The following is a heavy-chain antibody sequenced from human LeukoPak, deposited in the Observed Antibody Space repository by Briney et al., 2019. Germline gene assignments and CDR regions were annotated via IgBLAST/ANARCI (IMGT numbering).Heavy chain of an antibody. CDR3: ARMGSSSSSY. CDR2: IKQDGSEK. Sequence: PGGSLRLSCAASGFTFNSYWMSWVRQAPGKGLEWVANIKQDGSEKYYVDSVKGRFTISGDNAKNSLYLQMNSLRAEDTAVYYCARMGSSSSSYWGQGTLVTVSS. J-gene: IGHJ4*02. V-gene: IGHV3-7*01. CDR1: GFTFNSYW. D-gene: IGHD6-6*01.